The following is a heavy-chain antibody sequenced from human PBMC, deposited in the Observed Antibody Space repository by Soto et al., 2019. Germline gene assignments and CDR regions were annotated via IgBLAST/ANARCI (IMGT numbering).Heavy chain of an antibody. D-gene: IGHD2-2*02. CDR1: GGTFSSYA. J-gene: IGHJ6*02. Sequence: SVKVSCKASGGTFSSYAISWVRQAPGQGLEWMGGIIPIFGTANYAQKFQVRVTITADESTSTAYMELSSLRSEDTAVYYCASLVVPAAIGNYYYGMDVWGQGTTVTVSS. CDR2: IIPIFGTA. CDR3: ASLVVPAAIGNYYYGMDV. V-gene: IGHV1-69*13.